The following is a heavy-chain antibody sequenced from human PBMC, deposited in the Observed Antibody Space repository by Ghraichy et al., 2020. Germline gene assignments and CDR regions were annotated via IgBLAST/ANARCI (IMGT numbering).Heavy chain of an antibody. D-gene: IGHD2-2*02. CDR3: ARTGSSTSCYNL. J-gene: IGHJ4*02. CDR1: GGSISSSSYY. V-gene: IGHV4-39*01. CDR2: IYYSGST. Sequence: SETLSLTCTVSGGSISSSSYYWGWIRQPPGKGLEWIGSIYYSGSTYYNPSLKSRVTISVDTSKNQFSLKLSSVTAADTAVYYCARTGSSTSCYNLWGQGTLVTVSS.